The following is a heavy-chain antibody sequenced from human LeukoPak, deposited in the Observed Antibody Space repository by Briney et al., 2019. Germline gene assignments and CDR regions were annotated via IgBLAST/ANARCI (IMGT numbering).Heavy chain of an antibody. D-gene: IGHD2-15*01. CDR1: GFTFSSSW. CDR3: VRDRGWYAFDI. CDR2: IKEDGSQK. Sequence: GGSLRLSCAASGFTFSSSWMTWVRQAPGKGLEWVANIKEDGSQKYYVDSVKGRSTISRDNAENSLYLQMNSLRAEDTAVYYCVRDRGWYAFDIWGQGTMATVSS. J-gene: IGHJ3*02. V-gene: IGHV3-7*01.